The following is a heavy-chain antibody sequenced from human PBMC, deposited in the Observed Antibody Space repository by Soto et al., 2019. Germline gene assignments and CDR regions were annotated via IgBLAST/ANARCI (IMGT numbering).Heavy chain of an antibody. V-gene: IGHV3-21*01. D-gene: IGHD2-15*01. CDR1: GFTFSSYS. CDR3: ASLRAYCSGGSCYSYWFDP. Sequence: EVQLVESGGGLVKPGGSLRLSCAASGFTFSSYSMNWVRQAPGKGLEWVSSISSSSSYIYYADSVKGRFTISRDNAKNSLYLQMNSLRAEDTAVYYCASLRAYCSGGSCYSYWFDPCGQGTLVTVSS. CDR2: ISSSSSYI. J-gene: IGHJ5*02.